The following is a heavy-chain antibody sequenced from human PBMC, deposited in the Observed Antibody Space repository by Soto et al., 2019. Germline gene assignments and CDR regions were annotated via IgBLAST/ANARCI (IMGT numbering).Heavy chain of an antibody. CDR1: GFTFSSYG. CDR3: AKVWELLYAFDI. D-gene: IGHD1-26*01. Sequence: QVQLVESGGGVVQPGRSLRLSCAASGFTFSSYGMHWVRQAPGKGLEWVAVISYDGSNKYYADSVKGRFTISRDNSKNTLYLQMNSVRAEDTAVYYCAKVWELLYAFDIWGQGTMVTVSS. CDR2: ISYDGSNK. J-gene: IGHJ3*02. V-gene: IGHV3-30*18.